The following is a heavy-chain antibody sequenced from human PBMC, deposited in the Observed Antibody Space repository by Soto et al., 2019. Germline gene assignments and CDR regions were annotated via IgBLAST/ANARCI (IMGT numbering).Heavy chain of an antibody. Sequence: ASVKVSCKASGYTFTSYGISWVRQAPGQGLEWMGWISAYNGNTNYAQKLQGRVTMTTDTSTSTAYMKLRSLRSDDTAVYYCARETHSLKDIVLMVYAPGRVSWFDPWGQGTLVTVSS. D-gene: IGHD2-8*01. CDR3: ARETHSLKDIVLMVYAPGRVSWFDP. CDR2: ISAYNGNT. J-gene: IGHJ5*02. V-gene: IGHV1-18*01. CDR1: GYTFTSYG.